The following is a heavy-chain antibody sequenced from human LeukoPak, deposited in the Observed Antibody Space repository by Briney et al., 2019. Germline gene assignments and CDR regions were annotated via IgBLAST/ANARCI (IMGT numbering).Heavy chain of an antibody. CDR3: ARADLGYCSGGSCYSGCY. CDR2: INPNSGGT. V-gene: IGHV1-2*02. D-gene: IGHD2-15*01. Sequence: ASVKVSCKASGYTFTGYYMHWVRQAPGQGVEWMGWINPNSGGTNYAQKFQGRVTMTRDTSISTAYMELSRLRSDDTAVYYCARADLGYCSGGSCYSGCYWGQGTLVTVSS. CDR1: GYTFTGYY. J-gene: IGHJ4*02.